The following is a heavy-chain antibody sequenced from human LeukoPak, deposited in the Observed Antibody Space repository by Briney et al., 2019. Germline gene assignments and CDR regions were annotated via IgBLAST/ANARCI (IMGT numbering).Heavy chain of an antibody. D-gene: IGHD2/OR15-2a*01. CDR3: ARLRGNYFPDY. CDR2: IFYSGST. V-gene: IGHV4-59*01. J-gene: IGHJ4*02. Sequence: SETLSLTCTGSGVSMNNYYWTWIRQPPGKGLEWIAYIFYSGSTNYNPSLKSRVTISVDTSKNQLSLKLNSVTAADTAVYYCARLRGNYFPDYWGQGTLVTVSS. CDR1: GVSMNNYY.